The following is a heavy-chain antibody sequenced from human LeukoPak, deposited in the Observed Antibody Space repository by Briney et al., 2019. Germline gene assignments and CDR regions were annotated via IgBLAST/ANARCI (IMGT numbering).Heavy chain of an antibody. Sequence: GGSLRLSCAASGFTFSSYAMSWVRQAPGKGLEWVSVTGGSGGTTYYADSVKGRFTISRDNSKSTLYLQMNSLRAEDTAVYHCATTYTSNWYNYWGQGTLVTVSS. V-gene: IGHV3-23*01. CDR1: GFTFSSYA. CDR2: TGGSGGTT. CDR3: ATTYTSNWYNY. D-gene: IGHD6-13*01. J-gene: IGHJ4*02.